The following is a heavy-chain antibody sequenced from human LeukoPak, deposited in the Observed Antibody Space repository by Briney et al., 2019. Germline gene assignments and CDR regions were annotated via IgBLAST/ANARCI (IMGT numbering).Heavy chain of an antibody. CDR2: IYSGGRT. Sequence: GGSLRLSCAASGFTVSSDCMSWVRQAPGKGLEWVSVIYSGGRTHYTDSVKGRFIISRDNSKNTLYLQMNSLRAEDTAVYYCARERGRGVISPYFDYWGQGALVTVSS. J-gene: IGHJ4*02. CDR1: GFTVSSDC. D-gene: IGHD3-10*01. V-gene: IGHV3-66*01. CDR3: ARERGRGVISPYFDY.